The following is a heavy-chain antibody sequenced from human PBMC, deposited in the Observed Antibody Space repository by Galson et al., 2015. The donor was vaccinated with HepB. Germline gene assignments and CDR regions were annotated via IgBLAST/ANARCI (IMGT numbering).Heavy chain of an antibody. D-gene: IGHD2-2*01. Sequence: SLRLSCAASGFTFSSYSMNWVRQAPGKGLEWVSYISSSSSTIYYADSVKGRFTISRDNAKNSLYLQMNSLRDEDTAVYYCARVPKLYCSSTSCYYFDYWGQGTLVTVSS. CDR1: GFTFSSYS. CDR2: ISSSSSTI. V-gene: IGHV3-48*02. J-gene: IGHJ4*02. CDR3: ARVPKLYCSSTSCYYFDY.